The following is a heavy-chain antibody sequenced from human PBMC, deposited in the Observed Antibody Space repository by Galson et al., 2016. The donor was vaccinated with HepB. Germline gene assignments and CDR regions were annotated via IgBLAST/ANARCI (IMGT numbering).Heavy chain of an antibody. D-gene: IGHD2-15*01. J-gene: IGHJ6*02. CDR3: ARDNRRPGYSYGMDV. Sequence: ETLSLTCTVSGASTASSNWWSCVRQPPGKGLAWIGEIYHDGSTNYNPSRESRVTISLDNLKNQSSLSLRAVSAADTAMYRCARDNRRPGYSYGMDVWGQGTTVTVSS. V-gene: IGHV4-4*01. CDR1: GASTASSNW. CDR2: IYHDGST.